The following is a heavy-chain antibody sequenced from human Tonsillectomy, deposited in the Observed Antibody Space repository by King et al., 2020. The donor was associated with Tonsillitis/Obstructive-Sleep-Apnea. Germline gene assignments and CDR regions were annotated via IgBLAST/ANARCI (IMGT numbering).Heavy chain of an antibody. J-gene: IGHJ4*02. CDR2: IYYSGST. Sequence: QLQESGPGLVKPSETLSLTCTVSGGSISSYYWRWIRQPPGKGLEWIGYIYYSGSTNYNPSLKSRVTISVDTSKNQFSLKLSSVTAADTAVYYCARAVVRAKPGGGFDYWGQGTLVTVSS. V-gene: IGHV4-59*01. CDR3: ARAVVRAKPGGGFDY. D-gene: IGHD3-10*01. CDR1: GGSISSYY.